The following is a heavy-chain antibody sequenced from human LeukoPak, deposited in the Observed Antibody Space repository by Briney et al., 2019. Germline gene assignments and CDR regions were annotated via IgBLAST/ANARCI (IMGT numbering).Heavy chain of an antibody. CDR3: AAGRPYSLLDY. D-gene: IGHD5-18*01. J-gene: IGHJ4*02. Sequence: ASVKVSCTLSGSSLTELSLYWVRQAPGKGLEWMGGFDVIDAKTFYAQKFQSRVTMTEDSSTDTAYMELSSLRSDDTAFYYCAAGRPYSLLDYWGQGTLLTVSS. V-gene: IGHV1-24*01. CDR1: GSSLTELS. CDR2: FDVIDAKT.